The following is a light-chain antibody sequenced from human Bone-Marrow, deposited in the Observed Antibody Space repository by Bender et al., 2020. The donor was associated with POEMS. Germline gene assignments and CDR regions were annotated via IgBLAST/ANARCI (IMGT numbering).Light chain of an antibody. Sequence: SYELTQPASVSVSPGQTVSITCSGDKLGHKYASWYQQKPGQSPVLVIYQDTKRPSGIPERFSGSKSGTSASLAISGLQSEDEADYYCAAWEDSLNGWVFGGGTKLTVL. CDR2: QDT. CDR3: AAWEDSLNGWV. V-gene: IGLV3-1*01. J-gene: IGLJ3*02. CDR1: KLGHKY.